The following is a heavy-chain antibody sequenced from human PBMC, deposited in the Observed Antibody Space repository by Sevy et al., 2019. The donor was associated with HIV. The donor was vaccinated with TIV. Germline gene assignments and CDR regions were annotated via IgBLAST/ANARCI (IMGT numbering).Heavy chain of an antibody. D-gene: IGHD6-6*01. CDR1: GGSVSSGSYY. Sequence: SETLSLTCTVSGGSVSSGSYYWSWIRQPPGKGLEWIGYIYYSGSTNYNPSLKSRVTISVDTSKNQFSLKLRSVTAADTAGYYCARHMRRGSSYFDYWGQGTLVTVSS. V-gene: IGHV4-61*01. CDR3: ARHMRRGSSYFDY. J-gene: IGHJ4*02. CDR2: IYYSGST.